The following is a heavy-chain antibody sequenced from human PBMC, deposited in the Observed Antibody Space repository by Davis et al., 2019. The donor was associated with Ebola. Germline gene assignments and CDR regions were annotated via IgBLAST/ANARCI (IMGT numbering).Heavy chain of an antibody. CDR3: ARPDPDYYYGMDV. V-gene: IGHV5-51*01. CDR2: IYPGDSDT. Sequence: GESLKIPCKGSGYSFTSYWIGWVRQMPGKGLEWMGIIYPGDSDTRYSPSFQGQVTISADKSISTAYLQWSSLKASDTAMYYCARPDPDYYYGMDVWGQGTTVTVSS. J-gene: IGHJ6*02. CDR1: GYSFTSYW.